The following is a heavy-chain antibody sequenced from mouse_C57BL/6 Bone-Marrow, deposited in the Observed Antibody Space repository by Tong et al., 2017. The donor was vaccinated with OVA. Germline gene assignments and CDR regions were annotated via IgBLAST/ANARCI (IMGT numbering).Heavy chain of an antibody. Sequence: EAEQVESGGGLVKPGGCLQLSCAASGFTFSSYGMYWVRQAPEKRLEWVATISDGGSYTYYPDNVKGRFTISRDNTKKTLYLQMSSLRSEDTALYYCARQGLLYYFDYWGQGTTLTVSS. CDR3: ARQGLLYYFDY. CDR1: GFTFSSYG. CDR2: ISDGGSYT. V-gene: IGHV5-9-2*01. J-gene: IGHJ2*01.